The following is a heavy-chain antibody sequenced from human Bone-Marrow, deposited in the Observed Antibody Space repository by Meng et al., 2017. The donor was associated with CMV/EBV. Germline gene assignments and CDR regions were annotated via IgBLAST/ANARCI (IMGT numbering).Heavy chain of an antibody. CDR3: ARENWSRKNFYDKVPLDC. J-gene: IGHJ4*02. Sequence: SVKVSCKASGGTFSSYTISWVRQAPGQGLEWMGGINPIFGTANYAERFQGRVTITTDESTSTAYMELSRLRSDDTAVYYCARENWSRKNFYDKVPLDCWGQGTLVTVSS. CDR1: GGTFSSYT. D-gene: IGHD2/OR15-2a*01. CDR2: INPIFGTA. V-gene: IGHV1-69*05.